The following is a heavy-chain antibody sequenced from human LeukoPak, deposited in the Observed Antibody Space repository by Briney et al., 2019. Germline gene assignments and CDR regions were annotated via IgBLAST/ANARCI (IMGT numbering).Heavy chain of an antibody. CDR1: GGSFSGYY. D-gene: IGHD2-2*02. CDR3: ARGHGDIVVVPAAILSYYYYYMDV. CDR2: INHSGST. V-gene: IGHV4-34*01. Sequence: SETLSLTCAVYGGSFSGYYWSWIRQPPGKGLEWIGEINHSGSTNYNPSLKSRVTISVDTSKNQFSLKLSSVTAADTAVYYCARGHGDIVVVPAAILSYYYYYMDVWGKGTTVTVSS. J-gene: IGHJ6*03.